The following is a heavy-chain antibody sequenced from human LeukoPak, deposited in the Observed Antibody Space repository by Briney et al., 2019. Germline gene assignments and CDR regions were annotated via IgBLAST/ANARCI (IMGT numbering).Heavy chain of an antibody. J-gene: IGHJ5*02. CDR3: ARESSGYYYAPPQWFDP. Sequence: ASVKVTCKASGYTFTGYYMHWVRQAPGQGLEWMGRINPNSGGTNYAQKFQGRVTITADESTSTAYMELSSLRSEDTAVYYCARESSGYYYAPPQWFDPWGQGTLVTVSS. CDR1: GYTFTGYY. CDR2: INPNSGGT. D-gene: IGHD3-22*01. V-gene: IGHV1-2*06.